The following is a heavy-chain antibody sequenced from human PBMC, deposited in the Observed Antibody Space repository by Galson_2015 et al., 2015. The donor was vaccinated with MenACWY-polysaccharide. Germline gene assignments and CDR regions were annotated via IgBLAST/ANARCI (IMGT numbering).Heavy chain of an antibody. J-gene: IGHJ4*02. CDR3: AKDQRWNLPDY. CDR1: GFIFSNYW. CDR2: INTDGSVT. D-gene: IGHD1-7*01. Sequence: SLRLSCAASGFIFSNYWMHWVRQAPGKGLVWVSRINTDGSVTSYADSVKGRFTISRDNAKNRLLLQMNSLSVDDAAVYYCAKDQRWNLPDYWGQGILVTVSS. V-gene: IGHV3-74*01.